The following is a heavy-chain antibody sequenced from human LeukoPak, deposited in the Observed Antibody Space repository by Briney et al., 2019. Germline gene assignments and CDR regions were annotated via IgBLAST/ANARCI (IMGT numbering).Heavy chain of an antibody. D-gene: IGHD3-22*01. Sequence: PSETLSLTCTVSGGSISSYYWSWIRQPPGKGLEWIGYIYYSGSTNYNPSLKSRVTISVDTSKNQFSLKLSSVTAADTAVYCCARVEDYYDRLGWYFDLWGRGTLVTVSS. CDR1: GGSISSYY. V-gene: IGHV4-59*01. CDR2: IYYSGST. CDR3: ARVEDYYDRLGWYFDL. J-gene: IGHJ2*01.